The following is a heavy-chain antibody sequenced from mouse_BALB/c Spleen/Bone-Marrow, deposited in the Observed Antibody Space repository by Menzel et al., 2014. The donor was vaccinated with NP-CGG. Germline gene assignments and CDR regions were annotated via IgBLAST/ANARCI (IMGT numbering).Heavy chain of an antibody. V-gene: IGHV7-3*02. D-gene: IGHD2-3*01. J-gene: IGHJ2*01. CDR2: IRNKANGYTT. CDR3: ARDMGGLLFDY. CDR1: GFTFTDYY. Sequence: EVKLMESGGGLVQPGGSLRLSCATSGFTFTDYYMNWVRQPPGKALEWLGFIRNKANGYTTEYSASVKGRFTISRDISQSILYLQMNTLRAEDGATYYCARDMGGLLFDYWGQGTTLTVSS.